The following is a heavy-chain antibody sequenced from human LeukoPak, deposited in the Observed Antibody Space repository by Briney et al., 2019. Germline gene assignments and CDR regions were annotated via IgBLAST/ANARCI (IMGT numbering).Heavy chain of an antibody. D-gene: IGHD2-8*01. V-gene: IGHV1-18*01. CDR2: ISAYNGNT. Sequence: ASVKVSCTASGYTFTSYGISWVRQAPGRGLEWMGWISAYNGNTNYAQKLQGRVTMTTDTSTSTAYMELRSLRSDDTAVYYCARGHVYAQWSYYFDYWGQGTLVTVSS. CDR1: GYTFTSYG. J-gene: IGHJ4*02. CDR3: ARGHVYAQWSYYFDY.